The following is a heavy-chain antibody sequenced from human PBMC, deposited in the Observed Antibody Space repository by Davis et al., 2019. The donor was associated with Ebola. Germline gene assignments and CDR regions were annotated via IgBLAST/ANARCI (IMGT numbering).Heavy chain of an antibody. V-gene: IGHV1-18*01. J-gene: IGHJ4*02. D-gene: IGHD3-3*01. CDR3: ASGPQSITIFGVVMDFDY. CDR1: GYTFTSYG. CDR2: ISAYNGNT. Sequence: ASVKVSCKASGYTFTSYGITWVRQAPGQGLEWMGWISAYNGNTNYAQKLQGRVTMTTDTSTSTAYMELRSLRSDDTAVYYCASGPQSITIFGVVMDFDYWGQGTLVTVSS.